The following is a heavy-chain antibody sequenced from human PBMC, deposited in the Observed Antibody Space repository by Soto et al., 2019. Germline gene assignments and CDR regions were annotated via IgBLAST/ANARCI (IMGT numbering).Heavy chain of an antibody. V-gene: IGHV1-69*02. CDR3: ARSPYYYDSSGYPGGYYGMDV. CDR2: IIPILGIA. Sequence: QVQLVQSGAEVKKPGSSVKVSCKASGGTFSSYTISWVRQAPGQGLEWMGRIIPILGIANYAQKFQGSVTITAHKSTSTAYLELSSLRSEDTAVYYCARSPYYYDSSGYPGGYYGMDVWGQGTTVTVSS. D-gene: IGHD3-22*01. J-gene: IGHJ6*02. CDR1: GGTFSSYT.